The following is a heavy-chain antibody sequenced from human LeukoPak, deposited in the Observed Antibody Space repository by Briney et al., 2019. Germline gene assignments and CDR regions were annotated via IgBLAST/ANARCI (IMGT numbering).Heavy chain of an antibody. Sequence: GGSLRLSCAASGFTFSSYATSWVRQAPGKGLEWVSSISASGGTTYYADSVKGRFTISRDNSKNTLYLQMLSLRPEDSAIYHCAKDPREYRSSISCPNWFDPWGQGTLVTVSS. V-gene: IGHV3-23*01. J-gene: IGHJ5*02. CDR3: AKDPREYRSSISCPNWFDP. CDR2: ISASGGTT. D-gene: IGHD2-2*01. CDR1: GFTFSSYA.